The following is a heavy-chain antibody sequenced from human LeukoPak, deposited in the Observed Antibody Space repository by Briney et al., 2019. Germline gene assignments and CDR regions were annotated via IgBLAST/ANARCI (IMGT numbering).Heavy chain of an antibody. D-gene: IGHD2-2*01. V-gene: IGHV4-39*01. CDR1: GASISSSSYY. Sequence: PSETLSLTCTVSGASISSSSYYWGWIRQPPGEGLEWIGSIYYSGSTYYNPSLKSRVTISVDTSKNQFSLKLSSVTAADTAVYYCARGGIVVVPADYWDYWGQGTLVTVSS. J-gene: IGHJ4*02. CDR2: IYYSGST. CDR3: ARGGIVVVPADYWDY.